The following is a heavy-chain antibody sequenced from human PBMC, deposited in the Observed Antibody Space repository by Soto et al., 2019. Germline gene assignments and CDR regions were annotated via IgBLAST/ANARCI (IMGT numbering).Heavy chain of an antibody. CDR2: IIPISGTA. V-gene: IGHV1-69*13. J-gene: IGHJ6*02. CDR3: ARDLVGGSSADYYGMDF. D-gene: IGHD1-26*01. Sequence: ASVKVSCKVSGGTFRSHAISWVRQAPGQGLEWMGGIIPISGTADYAQKFQGRVTIIADEFTNTAYMELSSLRSEDTAVYYCARDLVGGSSADYYGMDFWGQGTTVTVSS. CDR1: GGTFRSHA.